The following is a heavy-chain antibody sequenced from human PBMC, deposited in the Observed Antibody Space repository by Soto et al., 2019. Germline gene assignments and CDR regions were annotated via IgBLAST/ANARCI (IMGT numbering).Heavy chain of an antibody. CDR1: GFTFDSHG. Sequence: QVQLVESGGGAVQPGRSLRLSCAASGFTFDSHGMHWVRQAPGKGLEWVAVISSDGNNKYYADSVKGRFTISGDNFNNILYLQMSSLRAEDTAVYYCAKDLLPNTVTTCGSWGQGTLVTVSS. J-gene: IGHJ5*02. V-gene: IGHV3-30*18. CDR2: ISSDGNNK. CDR3: AKDLLPNTVTTCGS. D-gene: IGHD4-17*01.